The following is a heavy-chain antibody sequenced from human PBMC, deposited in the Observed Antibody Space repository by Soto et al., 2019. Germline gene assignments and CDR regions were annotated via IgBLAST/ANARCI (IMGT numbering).Heavy chain of an antibody. CDR1: GYFFTSHY. Sequence: QVQLVQSGAEVEKPGASVKVSCKTSGYFFTSHYIHWVRLAHGRGLEWMGRINPNNGDTNSPQKFQGRVTMTSDTSISTAYMEMSGLRSDDTALYYGAREITYGGGSFSLGLWGQGTLVTVSS. V-gene: IGHV1-2*06. CDR3: AREITYGGGSFSLGL. D-gene: IGHD3-10*01. CDR2: INPNNGDT. J-gene: IGHJ4*02.